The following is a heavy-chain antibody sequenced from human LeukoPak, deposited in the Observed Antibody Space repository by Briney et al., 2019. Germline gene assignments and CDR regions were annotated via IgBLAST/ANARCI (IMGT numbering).Heavy chain of an antibody. J-gene: IGHJ3*02. V-gene: IGHV1-69*13. CDR1: GGTFSSYA. D-gene: IGHD2-2*02. CDR2: IIPIFGTA. CDR3: ARAKDIVVVPAAISAFDI. Sequence: SVKVSCKASGGTFSSYAISWVRQAPGQGLEWMGGIIPIFGTANYAQKFQGRVTITADESTSTAYMELSSLRSEDTAVYYCARAKDIVVVPAAISAFDIWGKGQWSPSLQ.